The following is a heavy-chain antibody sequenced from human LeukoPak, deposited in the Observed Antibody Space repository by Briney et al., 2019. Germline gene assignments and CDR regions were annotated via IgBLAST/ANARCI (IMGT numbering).Heavy chain of an antibody. CDR3: AKLGGNYGEYYFDY. CDR2: FNWNGGST. CDR1: GFTFYDHG. D-gene: IGHD4-23*01. V-gene: IGHV3-20*04. Sequence: GGSLRLSCGASGFTFYDHGMSWVRQAPGRGVEWVSGFNWNGGSTGYADAVKGRCTISRDNAKNSLYLQMNSLRAEDTALYYCAKLGGNYGEYYFDYWGQGTLVTVSS. J-gene: IGHJ4*02.